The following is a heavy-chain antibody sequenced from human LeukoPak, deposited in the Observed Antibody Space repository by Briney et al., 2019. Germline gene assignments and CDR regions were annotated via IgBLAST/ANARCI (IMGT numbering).Heavy chain of an antibody. J-gene: IGHJ4*02. D-gene: IGHD3-22*01. V-gene: IGHV3-15*01. CDR2: IKSKTDGGTT. CDR3: TTLESYDSSGYYLDY. CDR1: GVTVSNAW. Sequence: GGSLRLSCAASGVTVSNAWMSWVRQAPGKGLEWVGRIKSKTDGGTTDYAAPVKGRFTISRGDSENALHLQMNSLKTEDTAVYYCTTLESYDSSGYYLDYWGQGTLVTVSS.